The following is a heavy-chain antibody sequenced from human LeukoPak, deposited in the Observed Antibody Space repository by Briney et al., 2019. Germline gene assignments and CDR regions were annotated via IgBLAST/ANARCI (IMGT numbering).Heavy chain of an antibody. Sequence: GGSLRLSCAASGFTFSSYWMSWVRQAPGKGLEWVANIKQDGGEKYYVDSVKGRFTISRDNAKNSLYLQMNSLRAEDTALYYCAKDGYYYDSSGPRIGYYYYYGMDVWGQGTTVTVSS. CDR2: IKQDGGEK. J-gene: IGHJ6*02. D-gene: IGHD3-22*01. V-gene: IGHV3-7*03. CDR1: GFTFSSYW. CDR3: AKDGYYYDSSGPRIGYYYYYGMDV.